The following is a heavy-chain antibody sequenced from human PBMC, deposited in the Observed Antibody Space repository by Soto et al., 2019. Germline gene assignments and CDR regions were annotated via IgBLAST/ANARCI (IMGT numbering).Heavy chain of an antibody. CDR2: IWYDGSNK. CDR3: ARSLIAAAGTPSRGFDP. D-gene: IGHD6-13*01. V-gene: IGHV3-33*01. Sequence: VAVIWYDGSNKYYADSVKGRFTISRDNSKNTLYLQMNSLRAEDTAVYYCARSLIAAAGTPSRGFDPWGQGTLVTVSS. J-gene: IGHJ5*02.